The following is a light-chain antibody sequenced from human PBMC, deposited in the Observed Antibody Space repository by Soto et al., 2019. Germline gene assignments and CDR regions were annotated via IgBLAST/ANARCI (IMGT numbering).Light chain of an antibody. CDR1: NIDVGEFNY. CDR3: SSYTNTITLVA. Sequence: QSALTQPASVSGSPGQSITISCTATNIDVGEFNYVSWYQQHPGKAPKLTIYDVSNRPSGISDRFSGSKSGNTASLTISGLQAEDEADYYCSSYTNTITLVAFGGGTKLTVL. J-gene: IGLJ2*01. CDR2: DVS. V-gene: IGLV2-14*03.